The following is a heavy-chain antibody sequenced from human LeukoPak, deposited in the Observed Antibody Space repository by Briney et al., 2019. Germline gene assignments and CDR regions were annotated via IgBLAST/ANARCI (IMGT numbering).Heavy chain of an antibody. J-gene: IGHJ4*02. D-gene: IGHD1-26*01. Sequence: ASVKVSCKASGYTFTSYYMHWVRQAPGQGLEWMGIINPSGGSTSYAQKFQGRVTMTRDMSTSTVYMELSSLRSEDTAVYYCAREGPTWSPRTLLVDYWGQGTLVTVSS. V-gene: IGHV1-46*01. CDR1: GYTFTSYY. CDR2: INPSGGST. CDR3: AREGPTWSPRTLLVDY.